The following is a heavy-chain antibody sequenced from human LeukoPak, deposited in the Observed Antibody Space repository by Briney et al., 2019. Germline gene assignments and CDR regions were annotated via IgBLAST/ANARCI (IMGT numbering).Heavy chain of an antibody. V-gene: IGHV1-18*01. CDR1: GYTFTSYG. D-gene: IGHD2-2*01. CDR3: ARAGCSSTSCYRYYFDY. CDR2: ISAYNGNT. J-gene: IGHJ4*02. Sequence: ASVKVSCKASGYTFTSYGISWVRQAPGQGLEWMGWISAYNGNTNYAQKLQGRVTMTTDTSTSTAYMELRSLRSDDTAVYYCARAGCSSTSCYRYYFDYWGQGTLVTVSS.